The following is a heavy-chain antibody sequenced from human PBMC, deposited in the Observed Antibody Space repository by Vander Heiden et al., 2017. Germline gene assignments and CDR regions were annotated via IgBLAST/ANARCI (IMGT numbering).Heavy chain of an antibody. V-gene: IGHV1-69*01. CDR1: GGTFSSYA. CDR3: ARARESIVVVTALDY. D-gene: IGHD2-21*02. Sequence: QVQLVQSGAEVKKPGSSVKVSCTASGGTFSSYAISWVRQAPGQRLEWMGGIIPIFGTANYAQKFQGRVTITADESTSTAYMELSSLRSEDTAVYYCARARESIVVVTALDYWGQGTLVTVSS. CDR2: IIPIFGTA. J-gene: IGHJ4*02.